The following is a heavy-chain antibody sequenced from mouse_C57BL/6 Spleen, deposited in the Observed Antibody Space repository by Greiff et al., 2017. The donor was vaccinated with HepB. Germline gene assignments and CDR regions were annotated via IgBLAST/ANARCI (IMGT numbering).Heavy chain of an antibody. Sequence: EVKLMESGPELVKPGASVKISCKASGYSFTDYNMNWVKQSNGKSLEWIGVINPNYGTTSYNQKFKGKATLTVDQSSSTAYMQLNSLTSEDSAVYYCARDYYGSSYTGYFDYWGQGTTLTVSS. D-gene: IGHD1-1*01. V-gene: IGHV1-39*01. CDR3: ARDYYGSSYTGYFDY. CDR2: INPNYGTT. J-gene: IGHJ2*01. CDR1: GYSFTDYN.